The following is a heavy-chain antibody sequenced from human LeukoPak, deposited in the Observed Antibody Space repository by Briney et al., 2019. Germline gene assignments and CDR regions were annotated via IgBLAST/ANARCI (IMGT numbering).Heavy chain of an antibody. Sequence: ASVKVSCKGPGYTFTSYGISWVRQGPGQGLEWMGWNSTYNSNTNYAQKPHDRVTMTSDTSTSTAYMQLRSLRSDDTAVYYCARSRGAFDIWGERTMLTLSS. J-gene: IGHJ3*02. CDR3: ARSRGAFDI. CDR2: NSTYNSNT. V-gene: IGHV1-18*01. CDR1: GYTFTSYG.